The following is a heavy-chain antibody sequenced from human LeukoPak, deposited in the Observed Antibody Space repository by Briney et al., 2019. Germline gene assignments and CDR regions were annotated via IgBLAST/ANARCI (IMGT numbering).Heavy chain of an antibody. CDR2: ISGSGDNT. D-gene: IGHD3-22*01. Sequence: PGGSLRLSCAASGLTFSSNAMSWVRQAPGKGLEGVSGISGSGDNTYYADSVKGRFTISRDNSKNTLYVQVNSLGTEDTAAYHCSKGSYSDSSGSFYFDYWGQGTLVTVSS. V-gene: IGHV3-23*01. CDR1: GLTFSSNA. J-gene: IGHJ4*02. CDR3: SKGSYSDSSGSFYFDY.